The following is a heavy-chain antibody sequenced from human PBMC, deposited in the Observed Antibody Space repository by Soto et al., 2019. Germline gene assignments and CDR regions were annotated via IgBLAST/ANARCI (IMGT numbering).Heavy chain of an antibody. J-gene: IGHJ5*02. CDR2: MNPNSGNT. V-gene: IGHV1-8*01. CDR1: GYTFTSYD. D-gene: IGHD3-22*01. Sequence: GASVKVSCKASGYTFTSYDINWVRQATGQGLEWKGWMNPNSGNTDYAQKFQGRVTITADESTSTAYMELSSLRSEDTAVYYCARDPRNYYDSSGPPHTWFDPWGQGTLVTVSS. CDR3: ARDPRNYYDSSGPPHTWFDP.